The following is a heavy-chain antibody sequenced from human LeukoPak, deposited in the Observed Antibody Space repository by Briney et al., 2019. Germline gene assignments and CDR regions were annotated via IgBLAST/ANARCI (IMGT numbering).Heavy chain of an antibody. CDR1: GGSISSSSYY. CDR3: ARLYCSGGSCYGNRRNNWFDP. D-gene: IGHD2-15*01. V-gene: IGHV4-39*01. CDR2: IYYSGST. Sequence: SETLSLTCAVSGGSISSSSYYWGWIRQPPGKGLEWIGSIYYSGSTYYNPSLKSRVTISVDTSKNQFSLKLSSVTAADTAVYYCARLYCSGGSCYGNRRNNWFDPWGQGTLVTVSS. J-gene: IGHJ5*02.